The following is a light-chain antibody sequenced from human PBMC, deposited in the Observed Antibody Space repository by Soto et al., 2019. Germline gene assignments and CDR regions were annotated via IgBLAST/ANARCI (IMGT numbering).Light chain of an antibody. CDR2: EAS. Sequence: DIQLTQSLSLLSASLVDRVTITCRASHDISTYLAWYQQKPGKAPKLMIYEASTLQSGVPSRFSGSGSGTEFTLTISGLPPEDFATYHCQQLNTLPFTFGQGTRLEIK. CDR3: QQLNTLPFT. CDR1: HDISTY. J-gene: IGKJ5*01. V-gene: IGKV1-9*01.